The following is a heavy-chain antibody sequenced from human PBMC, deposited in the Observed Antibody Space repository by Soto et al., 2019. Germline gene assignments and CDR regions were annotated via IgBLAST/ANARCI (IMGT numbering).Heavy chain of an antibody. CDR3: ASHLYYDILTGYYQGAYYFDY. CDR1: GGTFSSYT. J-gene: IGHJ4*02. Sequence: ASVKVSCKASGGTFSSYTISWVRQAPGQGLEWMRRIIPILGIANYAQKFQGRVTITADKSTSTAYMELSSLRSEDTAVYYCASHLYYDILTGYYQGAYYFDYWGQGTLVTVSS. CDR2: IIPILGIA. V-gene: IGHV1-69*02. D-gene: IGHD3-9*01.